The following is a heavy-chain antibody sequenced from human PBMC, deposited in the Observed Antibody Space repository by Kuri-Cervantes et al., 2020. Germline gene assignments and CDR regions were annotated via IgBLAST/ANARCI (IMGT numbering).Heavy chain of an antibody. CDR1: GFTFSSYA. CDR2: ISGSVTGT. J-gene: IGHJ4*02. CDR3: AKDPHTTMGTGFHY. D-gene: IGHD5-18*01. Sequence: GESLKISCAAAGFTFSSYAMSWVRQPPGKGLEWVSGISGSVTGTHYADSVEGRFTISRDNSKNTLSLQMNSLRTEDTAVYYCAKDPHTTMGTGFHYWGQGTLVTVSS. V-gene: IGHV3-23*01.